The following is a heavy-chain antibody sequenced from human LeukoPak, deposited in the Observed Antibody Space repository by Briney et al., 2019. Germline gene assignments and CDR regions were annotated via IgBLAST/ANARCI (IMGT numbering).Heavy chain of an antibody. Sequence: ASVKVSCKASGYTFTDYYMHWVQQAPGKGLEWMGLVDPEDGETIYAEKFQGRVTITADTSTDTAYMELSSLRSEDTAVYYCATDYSNFQDWFDPWGQGTLVTVSS. D-gene: IGHD4-11*01. CDR1: GYTFTDYY. CDR3: ATDYSNFQDWFDP. V-gene: IGHV1-69-2*01. CDR2: VDPEDGET. J-gene: IGHJ5*02.